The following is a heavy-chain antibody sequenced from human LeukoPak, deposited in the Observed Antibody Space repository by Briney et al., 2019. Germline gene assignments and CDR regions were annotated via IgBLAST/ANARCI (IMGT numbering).Heavy chain of an antibody. Sequence: NPSETLSLTCAVYGGSFSGYYWSWIRQPPGKGLEWIGEINHSGSTNYNPSLKSRVTISVDTSKNQFSLKLSSVTAADTAVYYCARGTHYYDSSGPGGGFDYWGQGTLVTVSS. CDR2: INHSGST. J-gene: IGHJ4*02. V-gene: IGHV4-34*01. CDR1: GGSFSGYY. CDR3: ARGTHYYDSSGPGGGFDY. D-gene: IGHD3-22*01.